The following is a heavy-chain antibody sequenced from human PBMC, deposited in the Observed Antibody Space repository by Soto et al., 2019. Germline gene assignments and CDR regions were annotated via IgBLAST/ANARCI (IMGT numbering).Heavy chain of an antibody. Sequence: HSATLSLPCTVSGGSISSSSYYWGWIRQPPGKGLEWIGSIYYSGSTYYNPSLKSRVTISVDTSKNQFSLKLSSVTAADTAVYYCARLLRLWFGELSQLGWFDPWGQGTLVTVSS. D-gene: IGHD3-10*01. CDR1: GGSISSSSYY. CDR3: ARLLRLWFGELSQLGWFDP. V-gene: IGHV4-39*01. J-gene: IGHJ5*02. CDR2: IYYSGST.